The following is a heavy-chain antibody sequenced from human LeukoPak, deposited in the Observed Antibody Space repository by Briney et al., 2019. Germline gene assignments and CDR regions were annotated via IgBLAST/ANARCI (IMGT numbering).Heavy chain of an antibody. CDR3: AREHSMGYFDY. J-gene: IGHJ4*02. V-gene: IGHV1-18*01. D-gene: IGHD4-11*01. CDR2: ISAYNGNT. CDR1: GYTFTSYC. Sequence: ASVKVSCKASGYTFTSYCTGWVRQAPGQGLEWMGWISAYNGNTNYAQKLQGRVTMTTDTSTSTAYMEPRSLRSDDTAVYYCAREHSMGYFDYWGQGTLVTVSS.